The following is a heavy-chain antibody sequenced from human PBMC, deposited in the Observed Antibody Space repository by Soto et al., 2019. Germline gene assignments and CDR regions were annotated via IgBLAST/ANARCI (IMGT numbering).Heavy chain of an antibody. CDR3: ARAPYRYYDYVWGSYGRHWYFDL. CDR1: GYSFTSHY. J-gene: IGHJ2*01. CDR2: INPSGGST. Sequence: GASVKVSCKAIGYSFTSHYMHWVRQAPGQGLEWMGIINPSGGSTSYAQKFQGRVTMTRDTSTSTVYMELSSLRSEDTAVYYCARAPYRYYDYVWGSYGRHWYFDLWGRGILVTVSS. V-gene: IGHV1-46*01. D-gene: IGHD3-16*01.